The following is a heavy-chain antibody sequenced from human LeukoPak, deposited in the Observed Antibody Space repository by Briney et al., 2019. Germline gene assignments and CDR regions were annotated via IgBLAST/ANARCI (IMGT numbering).Heavy chain of an antibody. V-gene: IGHV3-23*01. CDR3: AKDQGNFDY. D-gene: IGHD6-13*01. J-gene: IGHJ4*02. CDR1: GFTFSTYA. Sequence: PGGSLRLSCAASGFTFSTYAMSWVRQAPGKGLEWISAINTGGRTYYSDSVKGRFTISRDNSKNTVFLQMNSLRAEDTAVYYCAKDQGNFDYWGQGTLVTVSS. CDR2: INTGGRT.